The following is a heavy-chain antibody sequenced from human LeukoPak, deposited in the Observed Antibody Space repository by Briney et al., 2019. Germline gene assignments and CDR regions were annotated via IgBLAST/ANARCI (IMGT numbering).Heavy chain of an antibody. CDR3: ARDAYYYGSGNMDV. CDR2: IIPIFGTA. J-gene: IGHJ6*03. CDR1: GGTFSSYA. V-gene: IGHV1-69*13. Sequence: SVKVSCKASGGTFSSYAISWVRQAPGQGLEWMGGIIPIFGTANYAQKFQGRVTITADESTSTAYMELSSLRSEDTAVYYCARDAYYYGSGNMDVWGKGTTVTISS. D-gene: IGHD3-10*01.